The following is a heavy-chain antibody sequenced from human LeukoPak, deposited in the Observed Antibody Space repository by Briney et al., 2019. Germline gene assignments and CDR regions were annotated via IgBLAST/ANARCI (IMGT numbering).Heavy chain of an antibody. CDR3: ARHGSYDSSGYSAPNDAFDI. CDR2: IYYSGST. V-gene: IGHV4-59*08. CDR1: GGSISSYY. D-gene: IGHD3-22*01. J-gene: IGHJ3*02. Sequence: SETLSLTCTVSGGSISSYYWSWIRQPPGKGLEWIGYIYYSGSTNYNPSLKSRVTISVDTSKNQFSLKLSSVTAADTAVYYCARHGSYDSSGYSAPNDAFDIWGQGTMVTVSS.